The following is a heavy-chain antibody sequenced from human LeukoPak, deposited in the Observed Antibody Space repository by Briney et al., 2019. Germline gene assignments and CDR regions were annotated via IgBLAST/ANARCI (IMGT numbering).Heavy chain of an antibody. CDR3: ARDPRDSSGYYYATDY. V-gene: IGHV1-69*04. CDR1: GGTFSSYA. CDR2: IIPILGIA. D-gene: IGHD3-22*01. J-gene: IGHJ4*02. Sequence: SVKVSCKASGGTFSSYAISWVRQAPGQGLEWMGRIIPILGIANYAQKFQGRVTITADKSTSTAYMELSSLRSEDTAVYYCARDPRDSSGYYYATDYWGQGTLVTVSS.